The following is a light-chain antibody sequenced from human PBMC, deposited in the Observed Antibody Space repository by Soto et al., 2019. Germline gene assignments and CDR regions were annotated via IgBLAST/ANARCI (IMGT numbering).Light chain of an antibody. CDR3: QEYDGSPIT. V-gene: IGKV3-11*01. Sequence: IVLTQSPATLSLSPVKRASLSCRASQNISNYLIWYQQKPGQAPRLLIYDASNRASGVPERFRGSGSGTDFTLTITRLEPEDFAVYFCQEYDGSPITFGPGTRLEIK. CDR2: DAS. CDR1: QNISNY. J-gene: IGKJ5*01.